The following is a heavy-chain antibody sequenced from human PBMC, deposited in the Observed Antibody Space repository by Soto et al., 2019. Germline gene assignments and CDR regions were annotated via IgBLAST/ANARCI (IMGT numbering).Heavy chain of an antibody. CDR2: TRNKANSYTT. CDR3: VVVVAATTPLGDDY. D-gene: IGHD2-15*01. J-gene: IGHJ4*02. CDR1: GFTFSDHY. V-gene: IGHV3-72*01. Sequence: EVQLVESGGGLVQPGGSLRLSCAASGFTFSDHYMDWVRQAPGKGLEWVGRTRNKANSYTTEYAASVKGRFTISRDDSKNSLYLQMNSLKTEDTAVYYCVVVVAATTPLGDDYWGQGTLVTVSS.